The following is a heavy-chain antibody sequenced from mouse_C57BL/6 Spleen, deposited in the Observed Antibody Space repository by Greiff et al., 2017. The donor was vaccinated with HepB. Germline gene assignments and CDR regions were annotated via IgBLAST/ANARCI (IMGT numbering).Heavy chain of an antibody. CDR2: IYPSDSET. Sequence: QVQLKQPGAELVRPGSSVKLSCKASGYTFTSYWMDWVKRRPGQGLEWIGNIYPSDSETHYNQKFKDKATLTVDKYSSTAYMQLSSLTSEDSAVYYCAIGGPAMDYWGQGTSVTGSS. J-gene: IGHJ4*01. CDR1: GYTFTSYW. CDR3: AIGGPAMDY. V-gene: IGHV1-61*01.